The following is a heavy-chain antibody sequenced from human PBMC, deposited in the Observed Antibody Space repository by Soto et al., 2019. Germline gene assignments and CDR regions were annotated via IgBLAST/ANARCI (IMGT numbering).Heavy chain of an antibody. V-gene: IGHV3-23*01. CDR2: IRASGSTT. CDR1: GFTFTNYA. Sequence: GGSLRLSCAASGFTFTNYAMTWVRQAPAKGLEWVSVIRASGSTTFYADSVKGRFTISRDNSKNTVYLQMNSLRAEDTAIYYCAKAFGEYEILAGYWHYFDGWGQGTLVTVSS. D-gene: IGHD3-9*01. CDR3: AKAFGEYEILAGYWHYFDG. J-gene: IGHJ4*02.